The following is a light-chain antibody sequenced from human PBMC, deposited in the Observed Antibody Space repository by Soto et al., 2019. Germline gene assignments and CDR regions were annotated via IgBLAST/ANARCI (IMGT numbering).Light chain of an antibody. CDR3: QQYGYSSWT. CDR1: QGIRND. Sequence: DIQITQSPSSLSASVGDRVTITCRASQGIRNDLGWYQQKPGKAPKRLINVASTLQSGVPSRFSGSGSGTDFTLTISRLEPGDFAVYYRQQYGYSSWTFGQGTKVAIK. J-gene: IGKJ1*01. V-gene: IGKV1-17*01. CDR2: VAS.